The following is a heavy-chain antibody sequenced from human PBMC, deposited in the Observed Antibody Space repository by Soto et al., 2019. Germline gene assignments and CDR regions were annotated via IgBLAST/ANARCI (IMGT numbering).Heavy chain of an antibody. CDR3: ARVALPYSSSVGYFDY. D-gene: IGHD6-6*01. V-gene: IGHV1-3*01. J-gene: IGHJ4*02. CDR2: INAGNGNT. Sequence: ASVKVSCKASGYTFTSYAMHWVRQAPGQRLEWMEWINAGNGNTKYSQKFQGRVTITRDTSASTAYMELSSLRSEDTAVYYCARVALPYSSSVGYFDYWGQGTLVTVSS. CDR1: GYTFTSYA.